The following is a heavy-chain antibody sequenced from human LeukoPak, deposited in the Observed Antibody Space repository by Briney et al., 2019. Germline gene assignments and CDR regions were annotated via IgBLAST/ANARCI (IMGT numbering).Heavy chain of an antibody. CDR1: GFTFSSYE. CDR3: ARLPDLYCSSTSCYENFDY. J-gene: IGHJ4*02. Sequence: GSLRLSCAASGFTFSSYEMNWVRQAPGKGLEWVSYISSSGGTIYYADSVKGRFTISRDNAKNSLYLQMNSLRAEDTAVYYCARLPDLYCSSTSCYENFDYWGQGTLVTVSS. V-gene: IGHV3-48*03. D-gene: IGHD2-2*01. CDR2: ISSSGGTI.